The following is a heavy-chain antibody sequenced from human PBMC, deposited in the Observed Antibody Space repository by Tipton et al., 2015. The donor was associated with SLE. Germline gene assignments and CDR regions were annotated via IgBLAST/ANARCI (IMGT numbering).Heavy chain of an antibody. J-gene: IGHJ4*02. Sequence: QVQLVQSGSELKKPGASVKVSCKASGYTFSIYSMNWVRQAPGQGLEWMGYINANSGNPTYAQGFTGRFVLSLDTSVNTAFLQISSLVAEDTAVYYCARDLRVGAFDYWGQGTLVTVSS. CDR1: GYTFSIYS. D-gene: IGHD1-26*01. CDR2: INANSGNP. CDR3: ARDLRVGAFDY. V-gene: IGHV7-4-1*02.